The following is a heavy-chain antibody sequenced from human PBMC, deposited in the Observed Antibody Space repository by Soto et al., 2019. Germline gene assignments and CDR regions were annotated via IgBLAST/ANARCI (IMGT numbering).Heavy chain of an antibody. V-gene: IGHV1-46*01. CDR1: GYQFTGSY. CDR2: INPDTGST. CDR3: ARQYCSGTSCYWYFDF. D-gene: IGHD2-2*01. J-gene: IGHJ4*02. Sequence: QVRLVQSGAEVQRPGGSLNISCQATGYQFTGSYLHWVRRAPGHGLQWMGMINPDTGSTTYAETFQGRVAMSTDRSAGTVYLGLGSLRSDDTATYYCARQYCSGTSCYWYFDFWGQGTLVTVSS.